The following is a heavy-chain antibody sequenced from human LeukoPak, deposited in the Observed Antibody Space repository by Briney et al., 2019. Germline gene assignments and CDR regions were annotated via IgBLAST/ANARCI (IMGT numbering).Heavy chain of an antibody. CDR3: ARAYYGSARSWFDP. D-gene: IGHD3-10*01. J-gene: IGHJ5*02. Sequence: GGSLGLSCAASGLTFSNYWMTWVRQAPGKGLEWVANIKQDGSEKYYMDSVKGRFTISRDNAKNSLYLQMNSLRAEDTAVYYCARAYYGSARSWFDPWGRGSLVTVSS. CDR1: GLTFSNYW. CDR2: IKQDGSEK. V-gene: IGHV3-7*04.